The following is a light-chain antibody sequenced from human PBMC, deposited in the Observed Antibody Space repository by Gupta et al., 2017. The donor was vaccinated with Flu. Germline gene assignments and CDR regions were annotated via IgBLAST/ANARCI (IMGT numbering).Light chain of an antibody. J-gene: IGLJ3*02. Sequence: RGKMASIASSCEIGSKNVTWYQQQTRAAPTLLVYSNNKRRPGVPDRFSGAKSGATAAMSISGRQAEDEADYYSSAWDDSRNGWVFGGGTKLTVL. CDR3: SAWDDSRNGWV. CDR2: SNN. V-gene: IGLV1-44*01. CDR1: SCEIGSKN.